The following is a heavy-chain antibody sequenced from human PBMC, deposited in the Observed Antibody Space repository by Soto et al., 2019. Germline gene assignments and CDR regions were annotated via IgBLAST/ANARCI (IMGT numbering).Heavy chain of an antibody. D-gene: IGHD5-12*01. J-gene: IGHJ6*03. Sequence: SETLSLTCTVSGGSISSYYWSWIRQPPGKGLEWIGYIYYSGSTNYNPSLKSRVTISVDTSKNQFSRKLSSVTAADTAVYYCARSDGYNHYYYYMDVWGKGTTVTVSS. CDR3: ARSDGYNHYYYYMDV. CDR2: IYYSGST. V-gene: IGHV4-59*01. CDR1: GGSISSYY.